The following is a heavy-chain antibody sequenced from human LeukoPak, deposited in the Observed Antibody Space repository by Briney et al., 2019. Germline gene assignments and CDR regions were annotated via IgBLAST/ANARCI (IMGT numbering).Heavy chain of an antibody. CDR1: SYTFTSYG. J-gene: IGHJ4*02. D-gene: IGHD3-16*01. Sequence: VASVKVSCKASSYTFTSYGISWVRQAPGQGLEWMGWISAYNGNTNYAKKLQGRVTMTTDTSTSTAYMELRSLRSDDTAVYYCARVQPRMGEPSPYWGQGTLVTVSS. CDR2: ISAYNGNT. CDR3: ARVQPRMGEPSPY. V-gene: IGHV1-18*01.